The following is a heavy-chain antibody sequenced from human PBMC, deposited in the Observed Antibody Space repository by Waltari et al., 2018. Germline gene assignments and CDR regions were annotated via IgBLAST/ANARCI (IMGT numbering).Heavy chain of an antibody. D-gene: IGHD3-10*01. V-gene: IGHV4-39*02. CDR3: ARSFGGSGSYKFDY. Sequence: QLQLQESGPRLVRSSETLSLTCTVSGGSISTSTHYGAWIRQTPGKGPEWIGSVYYNGHAYYNPSLESRVTMSVDTSKNHFSLDLESVSTPDTSIYFCARSFGGSGSYKFDYWGQGILVTVSS. CDR2: VYYNGHA. CDR1: GGSISTSTHY. J-gene: IGHJ4*02.